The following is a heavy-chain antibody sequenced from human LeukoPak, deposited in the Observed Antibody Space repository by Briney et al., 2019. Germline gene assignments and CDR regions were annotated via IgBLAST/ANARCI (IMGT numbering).Heavy chain of an antibody. J-gene: IGHJ6*02. Sequence: SETLSLTCTVSGGSISSSSYYWGWIRQPPGKGLEWIGSIYYSGSTYYNPSLKSRVTISVDTCKNQFSLKLSSVTAADTAVYYCARDLTYYYDSSGPTYYGMDVWGQGTTVTVSS. V-gene: IGHV4-39*07. CDR3: ARDLTYYYDSSGPTYYGMDV. D-gene: IGHD3-22*01. CDR1: GGSISSSSYY. CDR2: IYYSGST.